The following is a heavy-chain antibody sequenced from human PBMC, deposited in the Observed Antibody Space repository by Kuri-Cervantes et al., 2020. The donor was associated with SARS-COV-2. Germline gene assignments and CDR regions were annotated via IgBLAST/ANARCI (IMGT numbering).Heavy chain of an antibody. CDR2: INHSGGT. CDR1: GASLNTYS. Sequence: SQTLSLTCAAFGASLNTYSWSWIRQPPGKGLEWIGEINHSGGTKYKPSLKGRVSISVDASKNQISLKLTSVTAADAAVYYCARGHIGVVPSPILGLGPHYYYYHMDIWGQGTTVTVSS. CDR3: ARGHIGVVPSPILGLGPHYYYYHMDI. V-gene: IGHV4-34*01. D-gene: IGHD2-2*01. J-gene: IGHJ6*02.